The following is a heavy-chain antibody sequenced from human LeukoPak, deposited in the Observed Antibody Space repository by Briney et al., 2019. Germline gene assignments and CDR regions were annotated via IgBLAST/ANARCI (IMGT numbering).Heavy chain of an antibody. CDR3: AKEGYTSSYSYYYYYMDV. CDR1: GFTFSDYY. Sequence: GGSLRLSCAASGFTFSDYYMSWIRQAPGKGLEWVSLITSDGGSTYYSDSVKGRFTSSRDNSKNALYLQMNSLRTEDTALYYCAKEGYTSSYSYYYYYMDVWGNGTTVTVSS. CDR2: ITSDGGST. V-gene: IGHV3-43*01. J-gene: IGHJ6*03. D-gene: IGHD6-6*01.